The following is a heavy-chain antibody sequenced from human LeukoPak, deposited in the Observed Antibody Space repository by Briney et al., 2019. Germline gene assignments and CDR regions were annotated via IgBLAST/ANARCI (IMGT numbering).Heavy chain of an antibody. CDR3: ARSNDYDYHFNY. V-gene: IGHV1-69*05. D-gene: IGHD5-12*01. Sequence: SVKVSCKASGGSFNNYAVTWVRQAPGQGLEWMGGFIPILDTTNYAPNFQGRVTITTDESSTTAYMGLSSLKWEDTALYYCARSNDYDYHFNYWGQGTLVTVSS. CDR1: GGSFNNYA. CDR2: FIPILDTT. J-gene: IGHJ4*02.